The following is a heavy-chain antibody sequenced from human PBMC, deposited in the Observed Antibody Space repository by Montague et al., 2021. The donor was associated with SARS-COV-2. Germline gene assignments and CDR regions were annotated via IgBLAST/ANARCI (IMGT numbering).Heavy chain of an antibody. J-gene: IGHJ5*02. CDR1: GGSFSGYY. Sequence: SETLSLTCAVYGGSFSGYYWSWIRQPPGKGLEWIGEINHSGSTNYNPSLKSRVTISVDTSKNQFSLKLSSVTAADTAVYYCARGRYSSSWYGERRNWFDPWGQGTPVTVSS. CDR3: ARGRYSSSWYGERRNWFDP. CDR2: INHSGST. D-gene: IGHD6-13*01. V-gene: IGHV4-34*01.